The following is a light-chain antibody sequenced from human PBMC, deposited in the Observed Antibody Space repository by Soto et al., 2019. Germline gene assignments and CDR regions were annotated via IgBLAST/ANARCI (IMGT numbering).Light chain of an antibody. CDR1: QSVSSY. J-gene: IGKJ5*01. CDR3: QQYGSSPRIT. Sequence: EIVLTQSPATLSLSPGERATLFCRASQSVSSYLAWFQQKPGQAPRLLIFDASNRPTGIPARFSGSESGTDFTLTISSLEPEDFAVYYCQQYGSSPRITFGQGTRLEIK. CDR2: DAS. V-gene: IGKV3-11*01.